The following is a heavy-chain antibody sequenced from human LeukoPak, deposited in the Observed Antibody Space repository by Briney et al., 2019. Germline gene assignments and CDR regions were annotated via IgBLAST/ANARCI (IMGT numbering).Heavy chain of an antibody. CDR2: ISYSGTS. J-gene: IGHJ5*01. CDR3: ARGVWFES. CDR1: GGSLSGYS. V-gene: IGHV4-34*01. Sequence: PSETLSLTCAVYGGSLSGYSWSWIRQPPGKGLEWIGEISYSGTSSYNPSLKSRVTISVDTSKKQFSLKVTSVTAADTAVYYCARGVWFESWGQGTLVTVSS.